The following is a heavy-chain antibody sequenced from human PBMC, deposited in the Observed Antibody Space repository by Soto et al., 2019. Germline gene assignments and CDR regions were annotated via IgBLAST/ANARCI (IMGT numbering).Heavy chain of an antibody. CDR1: GFSLSTSGVG. CDR2: IYWDDDK. V-gene: IGHV2-5*02. CDR3: AHKGVTVGGAMDV. Sequence: QITLKESGPTLVKPSQTLTLTCTFSGFSLSTSGVGVGWVRQPPGKALEWLALIYWDDDKRYSPALKSRLTIPKATSKNRVVLTRTNIDPVDTATYYCAHKGVTVGGAMDVWGQGTTVTVSS. J-gene: IGHJ6*02. D-gene: IGHD6-19*01.